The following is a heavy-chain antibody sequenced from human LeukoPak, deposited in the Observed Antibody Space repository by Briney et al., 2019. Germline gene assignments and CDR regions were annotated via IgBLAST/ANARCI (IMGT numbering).Heavy chain of an antibody. J-gene: IGHJ4*02. CDR1: GFTFSRYW. V-gene: IGHV3-74*01. Sequence: GGSLRLSCVGSGFTFSRYWMHWVRQAPGKGLVWVSRTNDDGSSSNYADSVKGRFSISRDNARKTVHLQMDSLRAEDTAVYYCARATGGSGYFDYWGQGTLVTVSS. D-gene: IGHD3-10*01. CDR3: ARATGGSGYFDY. CDR2: TNDDGSSS.